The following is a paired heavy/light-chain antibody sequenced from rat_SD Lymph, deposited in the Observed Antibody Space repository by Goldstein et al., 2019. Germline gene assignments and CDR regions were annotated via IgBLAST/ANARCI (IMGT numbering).Heavy chain of an antibody. J-gene: IGHJ2*01. CDR1: GFTFSSYG. V-gene: IGHV5-62*01. CDR2: ISSSSGT. D-gene: IGHD4-3*01. Sequence: VQLVESGGGLVQPGKSLKLSCSASGFTFSSYGMHWIRQAPGKGLDWVAYISSSSGTVYADAVKGRFTISRDNAKNTLYLQLNSLKSEDTAIYYCARSAGAGYFDYWGQGVMVTVSS. CDR3: ARSAGAGYFDY.
Light chain of an antibody. CDR2: NAN. Sequence: DIQMTQSPASLSASLGETVTIECRASEDIYNGLAWYQQKPGKSPQLLIYNANSLHTGVPSRFSGSGSGTQYSLKINSLQSEDVASYFCQQYYNYRTFGGGTKLELK. J-gene: IGKJ1*01. V-gene: IGKV12S34*01. CDR1: EDIYNG. CDR3: QQYYNYRT.